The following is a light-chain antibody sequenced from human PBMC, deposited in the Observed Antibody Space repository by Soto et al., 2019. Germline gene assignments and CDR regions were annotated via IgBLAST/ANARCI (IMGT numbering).Light chain of an antibody. CDR1: QTISSW. CDR3: QHYNSYSEA. V-gene: IGKV1-5*03. J-gene: IGKJ1*01. CDR2: KAS. Sequence: DIQMTQSPSTLSGSVGDRVTITCRASQTISSWLAWYQQKPGKAPKLLIYKASTLKSGVPSRLSGSGYGTEFTLTISSLQPDDFATYYCQHYNSYSEAFGQGTKVELK.